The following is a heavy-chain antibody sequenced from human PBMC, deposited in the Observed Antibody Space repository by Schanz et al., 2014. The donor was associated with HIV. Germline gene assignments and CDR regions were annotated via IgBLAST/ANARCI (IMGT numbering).Heavy chain of an antibody. D-gene: IGHD5-18*01. V-gene: IGHV3-9*01. CDR2: ISWNSDSK. CDR3: AKDRGVVSGMVTNYYYGMDV. J-gene: IGHJ6*02. CDR1: GFTFDDYG. Sequence: VQLVESGGGVVQPGRSLRLSCAASGFTFDDYGMSWVRQAPGKGLEWVSGISWNSDSKGYADSVKGRFTISRDNAKNSLYLQMNSLRAEDTALYYCAKDRGVVSGMVTNYYYGMDVWGQGTTVTVSS.